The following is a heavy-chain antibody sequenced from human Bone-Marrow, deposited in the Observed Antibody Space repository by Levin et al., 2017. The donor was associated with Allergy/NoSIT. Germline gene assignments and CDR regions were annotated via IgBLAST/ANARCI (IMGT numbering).Heavy chain of an antibody. V-gene: IGHV3-21*01. J-gene: IGHJ3*02. CDR1: GFTLKTYS. Sequence: GGSLRLSCEASGFTLKTYSMNWVRQAPGKGLEWVSLISGDSGYLFYADSMKGRFTISRDNAKNSVYLQMTGLRAEDTAIYYCARDINYDYWGGYYTNDAFDIWGQGTVVTVSS. CDR2: ISGDSGYL. D-gene: IGHD3-3*01. CDR3: ARDINYDYWGGYYTNDAFDI.